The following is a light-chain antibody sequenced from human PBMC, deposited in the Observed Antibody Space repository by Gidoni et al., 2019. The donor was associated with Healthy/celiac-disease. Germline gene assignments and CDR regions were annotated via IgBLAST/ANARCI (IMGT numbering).Light chain of an antibody. J-gene: IGKJ2*01. CDR1: QSVSSY. Sequence: EIVLTQSPATLSLSPGERATLSCRASQSVSSYLAWYQQKPGQAPRLLIYDASSRATGIPARFNGSGSGTGFTLTISSLEPEDFAVYYCQQRSNWPPYTFGQGTKLEIK. CDR3: QQRSNWPPYT. CDR2: DAS. V-gene: IGKV3-11*01.